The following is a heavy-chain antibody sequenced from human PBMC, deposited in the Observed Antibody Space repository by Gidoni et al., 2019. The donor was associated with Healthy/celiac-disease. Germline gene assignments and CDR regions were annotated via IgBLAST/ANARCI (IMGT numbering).Heavy chain of an antibody. Sequence: QITLKESGPTLVQPTQTLTLTCTFSGFSLSTRGVGVGWIRQPPGKALEWLALMYWNDDKRYSPSLKSRLTITKDTSKNQVVLTMTNMDPVDTATYYCAHTLSDFWSGYFEPYFDYWGQGTLVTVSS. CDR2: MYWNDDK. CDR1: GFSLSTRGVG. D-gene: IGHD3-3*01. CDR3: AHTLSDFWSGYFEPYFDY. V-gene: IGHV2-5*01. J-gene: IGHJ4*02.